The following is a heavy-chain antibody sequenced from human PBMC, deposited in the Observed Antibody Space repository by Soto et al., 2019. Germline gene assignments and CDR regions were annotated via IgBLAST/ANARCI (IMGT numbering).Heavy chain of an antibody. CDR3: ARHILTGTKDY. J-gene: IGHJ4*02. CDR2: IYYSGST. V-gene: IGHV4-39*01. D-gene: IGHD3-9*01. Sequence: SETLSLTCTVSGGSISSSSYYWGWIRQPPGKGLEWIGSIYYSGSTYYNPSLKSRVTISVDTSKNQFSLKLSSVTAADTAVYYCARHILTGTKDYWGQGTLVTVSS. CDR1: GGSISSSSYY.